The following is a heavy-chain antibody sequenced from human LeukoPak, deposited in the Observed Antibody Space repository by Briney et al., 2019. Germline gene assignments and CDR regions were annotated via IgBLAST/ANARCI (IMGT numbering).Heavy chain of an antibody. CDR1: GGSFSGYY. CDR3: ARHLSSRYYFEH. V-gene: IGHV4-34*01. CDR2: INHSGST. Sequence: SETLSLTCAVYGGSFSGYYWSWIRQPPGKGLEWIGEINHSGSTNYNPSLKSRVTISIDTSKNQFSLKLSSVTAADTAVYYCARHLSSRYYFEHWGQGTLVTVSS. J-gene: IGHJ4*02. D-gene: IGHD6-19*01.